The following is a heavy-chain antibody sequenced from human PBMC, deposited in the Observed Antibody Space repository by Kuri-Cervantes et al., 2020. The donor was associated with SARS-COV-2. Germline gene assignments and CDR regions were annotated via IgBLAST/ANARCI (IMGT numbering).Heavy chain of an antibody. CDR1: GGSISSSSSY. Sequence: SETLSLTCTVSGGSISSSSSYWGWIRQPPGKGLEWIGSIYYSGSTYYNPSLKSRVTISVDTSKNQFSLKLSSVTAADTAVYYCAREDLSVVVPAAFFDYWGQGTLVTVSS. CDR2: IYYSGST. J-gene: IGHJ4*02. V-gene: IGHV4-39*07. D-gene: IGHD2-2*01. CDR3: AREDLSVVVPAAFFDY.